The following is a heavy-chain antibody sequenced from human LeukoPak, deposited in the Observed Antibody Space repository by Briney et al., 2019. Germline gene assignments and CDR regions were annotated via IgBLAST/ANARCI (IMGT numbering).Heavy chain of an antibody. Sequence: SETLSLTCAVYGGSFSGYYWSWIRQPPGKGLEWIGEINHSGSTNYNPSFKSRVTISVDTSKNQFSLKLSSVTAADTAVYYCARRSGDIVVVPAAITRVTKRYYFDYWGQGTLVTVSS. CDR3: ARRSGDIVVVPAAITRVTKRYYFDY. CDR2: INHSGST. D-gene: IGHD2-2*02. J-gene: IGHJ4*02. CDR1: GGSFSGYY. V-gene: IGHV4-34*01.